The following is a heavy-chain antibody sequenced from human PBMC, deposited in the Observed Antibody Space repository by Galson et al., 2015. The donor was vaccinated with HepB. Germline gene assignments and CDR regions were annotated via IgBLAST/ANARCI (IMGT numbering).Heavy chain of an antibody. Sequence: SLRLSCAASGFTFSAFAMHWVRQTPGKGLEWVALVSSDENNIYYADSVRGRFTISIDNSRDTLYLQMNSLRAEDTAVYYCARTFYFDYWGQGTLVTVSS. CDR2: VSSDENNI. V-gene: IGHV3-30*04. CDR1: GFTFSAFA. CDR3: ARTFYFDY. J-gene: IGHJ4*02.